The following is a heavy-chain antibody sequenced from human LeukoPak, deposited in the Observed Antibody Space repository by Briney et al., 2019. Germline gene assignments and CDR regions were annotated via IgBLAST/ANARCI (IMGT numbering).Heavy chain of an antibody. CDR1: GGTFRSGS. V-gene: IGHV1-69*02. J-gene: IGHJ4*02. CDR3: ERSSDLVTTWDYFDS. Sequence: ASVKVSCKASGGTFRSGSINWVRQAPGQGREWMGRIVPMPDITTNSQTFQGRVPTTADKSTSTAYMELSRRTSEDTAVYSCERSSDLVTTWDYFDSWGQGSLVIVSS. D-gene: IGHD4-17*01. CDR2: IVPMPDIT.